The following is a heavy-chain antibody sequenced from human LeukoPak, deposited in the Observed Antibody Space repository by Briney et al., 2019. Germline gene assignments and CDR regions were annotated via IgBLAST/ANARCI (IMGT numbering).Heavy chain of an antibody. D-gene: IGHD1-7*01. CDR3: ARAWKGITGTTAYRY. CDR2: INHSGST. V-gene: IGHV4-34*01. J-gene: IGHJ4*02. CDR1: GGSFSGYY. Sequence: SETPSLTCAVYGGSFSGYYWSWIRQPPGKGLEWIGEINHSGSTNYNPSLKSRVTISVDTSKNQFSLKLSSVTAADTAVYYCARAWKGITGTTAYRYWGQGTLVTVSS.